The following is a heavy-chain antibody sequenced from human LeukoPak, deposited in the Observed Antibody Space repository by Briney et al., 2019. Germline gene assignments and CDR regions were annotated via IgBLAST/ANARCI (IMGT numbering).Heavy chain of an antibody. Sequence: GGSLRLSCAASGFTFSSYSMNWVRQAPGKGLEWVSSISSSSSYIYYADSVKGRFTISRDNAKNSLYLQMNSLRAEDTAVYYCARVSAARPGFDYWGQGTLVTVSS. J-gene: IGHJ4*02. D-gene: IGHD6-13*01. CDR3: ARVSAARPGFDY. V-gene: IGHV3-21*01. CDR1: GFTFSSYS. CDR2: ISSSSSYI.